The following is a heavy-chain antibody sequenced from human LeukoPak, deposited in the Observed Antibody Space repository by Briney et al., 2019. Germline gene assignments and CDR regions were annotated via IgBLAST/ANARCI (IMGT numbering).Heavy chain of an antibody. D-gene: IGHD3-9*01. CDR2: INHSGST. Sequence: SETLSLTCAVYGGSFSGYYWSWIRQPPGKGLEWIGEINHSGSTNYNPSLKSRVTISVDTSKNQFSLKLSSVTAAGTAVYYCARGQYDILTGYYILAAFDIWGQGTMVTVSS. CDR3: ARGQYDILTGYYILAAFDI. J-gene: IGHJ3*02. CDR1: GGSFSGYY. V-gene: IGHV4-34*01.